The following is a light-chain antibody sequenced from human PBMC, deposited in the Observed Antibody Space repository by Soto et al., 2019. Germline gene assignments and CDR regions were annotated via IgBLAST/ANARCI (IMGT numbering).Light chain of an antibody. Sequence: DIQMTQSPSTLSASVGDRVTITCRASQSISSWLAWYQQKPGKAPKLLIYDASSLESGVPSMFSGSGSGTEFTLTTSSLQADDFATYYCQQYNSYWTFGEGTKVEIK. CDR1: QSISSW. CDR3: QQYNSYWT. CDR2: DAS. V-gene: IGKV1-5*01. J-gene: IGKJ1*01.